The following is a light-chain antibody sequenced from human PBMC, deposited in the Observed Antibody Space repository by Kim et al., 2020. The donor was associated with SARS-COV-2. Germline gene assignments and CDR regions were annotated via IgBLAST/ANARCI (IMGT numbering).Light chain of an antibody. J-gene: IGLJ2*01. CDR1: SLRRYY. V-gene: IGLV3-19*01. CDR3: NSRDSSGNHLVV. CDR2: GKN. Sequence: SSELTQDPAVSVALGQTVRITCQGDSLRRYYASWYQQKPGQAPVLVIYGKNNRPSGIPDRFSGSSSGNTASLTITGAQAEDDAEYYCNSRDSSGNHLVVFGGGTQLTVL.